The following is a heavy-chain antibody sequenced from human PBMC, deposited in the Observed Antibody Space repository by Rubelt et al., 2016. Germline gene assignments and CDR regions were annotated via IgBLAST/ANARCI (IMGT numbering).Heavy chain of an antibody. V-gene: IGHV3-21*01. J-gene: IGHJ4*02. CDR1: GFTFSTYG. CDR3: ARNLKDYDSSGLGGD. CDR2: ISKGGDYT. Sequence: PGGSLRLSCEASGFTFSTYGMNWVRQAPGKGLEWVSLISKGGDYTYYTDSVKGRFTISRDNAKNSLYLQMNSLRVEDTAVYYCARNLKDYDSSGLGGDWGQGTLVTVSS. D-gene: IGHD3-22*01.